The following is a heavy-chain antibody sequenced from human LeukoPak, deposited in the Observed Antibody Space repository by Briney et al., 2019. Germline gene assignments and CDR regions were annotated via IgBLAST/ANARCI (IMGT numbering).Heavy chain of an antibody. V-gene: IGHV3-48*01. J-gene: IGHJ6*03. CDR2: ISSSSSTI. CDR1: GFTFSSYS. Sequence: GGSLRLSCAASGFTFSSYSMNWVRQAPGKGLEWVSYISSSSSTIYYADSVKGRFTISRDNAKNSLYLQMNSLRAEDTAVYYCARDKISYGGIEYYYYYYMDVWGKGTTVTASS. CDR3: ARDKISYGGIEYYYYYYMDV. D-gene: IGHD4-23*01.